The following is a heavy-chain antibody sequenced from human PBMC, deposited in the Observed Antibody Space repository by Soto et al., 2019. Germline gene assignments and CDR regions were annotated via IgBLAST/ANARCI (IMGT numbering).Heavy chain of an antibody. J-gene: IGHJ4*02. CDR2: INHSGST. V-gene: IGHV4-34*01. D-gene: IGHD3-22*01. CDR3: ATRFYDSSGDYLFYFDS. CDR1: GGSFSFYY. Sequence: QVQLHQWGAGLLKPSETLSLTCAVSGGSFSFYYWSWIRQPPGKELEWIGEINHSGSTNYNSSLKSRVTISVDTSKNQFSLKLSSVTAADTAVYYCATRFYDSSGDYLFYFDSWGQGTLVTVSS.